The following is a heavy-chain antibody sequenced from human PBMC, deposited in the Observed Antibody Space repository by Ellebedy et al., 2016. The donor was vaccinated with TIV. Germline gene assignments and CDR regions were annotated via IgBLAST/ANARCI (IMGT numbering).Heavy chain of an antibody. Sequence: GESLKISXAASGFTFSSYAMSWVRQAPGKGLEWVSAISGSGGSTHYADSVKGRFTVSRDNSKNTLYLQMNSLRAEDTAVYFCAKGLYRSSPRESDYWGQGTLVTVSS. V-gene: IGHV3-23*01. D-gene: IGHD6-6*01. CDR1: GFTFSSYA. J-gene: IGHJ4*02. CDR3: AKGLYRSSPRESDY. CDR2: ISGSGGST.